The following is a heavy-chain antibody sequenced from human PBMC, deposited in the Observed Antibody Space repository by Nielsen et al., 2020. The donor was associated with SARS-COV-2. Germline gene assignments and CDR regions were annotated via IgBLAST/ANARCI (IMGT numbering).Heavy chain of an antibody. Sequence: GGSLRLSCAASGFTFSTYDMHWVRQVAGKGLEWVSAISTAGDTYYLGSVKGRFTISRENAKNSLFLQMNSLRAGDTAVYYCARGTVVSGNFDYWGQGTLVTVSS. CDR1: GFTFSTYD. J-gene: IGHJ4*02. V-gene: IGHV3-13*04. D-gene: IGHD5/OR15-5a*01. CDR3: ARGTVVSGNFDY. CDR2: ISTAGDT.